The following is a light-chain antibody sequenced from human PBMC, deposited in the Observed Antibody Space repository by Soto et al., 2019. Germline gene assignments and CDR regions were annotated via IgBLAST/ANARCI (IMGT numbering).Light chain of an antibody. J-gene: IGLJ2*01. CDR1: STNIGNNY. Sequence: QSVLTQPPSVSGTPGQRVTISWSGGSTNIGNNYVYWYQHLPGAPPKLLIFSNNQRPPGVPDQFSGFKSGTAASLAIRGLRPEDEGDYYCAAWDDSPPTYVLIGGGTKLTVL. CDR2: SNN. V-gene: IGLV1-47*02. CDR3: AAWDDSPPTYVL.